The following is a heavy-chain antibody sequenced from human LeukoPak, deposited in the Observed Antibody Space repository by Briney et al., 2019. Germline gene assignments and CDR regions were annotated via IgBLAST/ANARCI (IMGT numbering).Heavy chain of an antibody. V-gene: IGHV4-34*01. CDR3: ARVLLWFGRYYFDY. CDR1: GGSFSGYY. J-gene: IGHJ4*02. CDR2: INHSGST. D-gene: IGHD3-10*01. Sequence: SETLSLTCAVYGGSFSGYYWSWIRQPPGKGLEWIGEINHSGSTNYNPSLKSRVTISVDTSKNQFSLKLSSVTAADTAVYYCARVLLWFGRYYFDYWGQGTLVTVSS.